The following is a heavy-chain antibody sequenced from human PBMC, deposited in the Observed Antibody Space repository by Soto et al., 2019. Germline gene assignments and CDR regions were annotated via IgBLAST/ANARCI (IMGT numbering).Heavy chain of an antibody. D-gene: IGHD3-10*01. J-gene: IGHJ2*01. CDR3: AREVRGSTIRPDYWHFDL. V-gene: IGHV3-23*01. Sequence: EVQLLESGGGLVQPGGSLRLSCAASGFTFINYAMNWVRQAPGKGLQWVATISGGGDATFYAGSVKVRFTFDRDNTRNSSSLQMNSLGADDTAVYYCAREVRGSTIRPDYWHFDLGGRCILVTVSS. CDR1: GFTFINYA. CDR2: ISGGGDAT.